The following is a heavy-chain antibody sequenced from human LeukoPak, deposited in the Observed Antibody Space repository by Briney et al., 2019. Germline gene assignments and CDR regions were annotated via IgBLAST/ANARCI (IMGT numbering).Heavy chain of an antibody. V-gene: IGHV3-11*04. CDR3: ARRSWYVDY. D-gene: IGHD6-13*01. Sequence: SGGSLRLSCTASEFTFSEYWMSWVRQAPGKGLEWVSYISNSGTTIYYADSVKGRFTISRDNAKNSLYLQMNSLRAEDTAVYYCARRSWYVDYWGQGTLVTVSS. CDR1: EFTFSEYW. J-gene: IGHJ4*02. CDR2: ISNSGTTI.